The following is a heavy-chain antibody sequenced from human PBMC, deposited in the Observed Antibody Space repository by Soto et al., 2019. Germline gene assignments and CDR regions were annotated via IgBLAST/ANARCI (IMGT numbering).Heavy chain of an antibody. CDR3: AKDLRRMTGPYYFDY. CDR1: GFTFSSYG. CDR2: ISYDGSNK. V-gene: IGHV3-30*18. J-gene: IGHJ4*02. Sequence: GGSLRLSCAASGFTFSSYGMHWVRQAPGKGLEWVAVISYDGSNKYYADSVKGRFTISRDNSKNTLYLQMNSLRAEDTAVYYCAKDLRRMTGPYYFDYWGQGTLVTVSS. D-gene: IGHD6-25*01.